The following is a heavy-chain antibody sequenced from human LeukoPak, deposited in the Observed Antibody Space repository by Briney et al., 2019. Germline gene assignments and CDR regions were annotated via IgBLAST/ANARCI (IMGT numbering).Heavy chain of an antibody. V-gene: IGHV1-18*01. D-gene: IGHD1-14*01. Sequence: ASVKVSCKTSGYTFTSYGISWVRQAPGQGLEWMGWISGYNGNTNYAQNLQGRVTMTTDTSTTTAYMELRSLRSDDTAVYYCAKTGNWAPDYWGRGTLVTVSS. CDR2: ISGYNGNT. CDR3: AKTGNWAPDY. J-gene: IGHJ4*02. CDR1: GYTFTSYG.